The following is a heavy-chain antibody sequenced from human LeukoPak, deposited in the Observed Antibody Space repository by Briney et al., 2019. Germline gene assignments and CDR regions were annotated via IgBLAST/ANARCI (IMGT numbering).Heavy chain of an antibody. V-gene: IGHV4-61*08. CDR2: IYYSGST. CDR3: ARDLRGYSYGYVE. J-gene: IGHJ4*02. Sequence: PSETLSLTCTVSGGSISSGGYYWSWIRQPPGKGLEWIGYIYYSGSTNYNPSLKSRVTISVDKSKNQFSLKLSSVTAADTAVYYCARDLRGYSYGYVEWGQGTLVTVSS. D-gene: IGHD5-18*01. CDR1: GGSISSGGYY.